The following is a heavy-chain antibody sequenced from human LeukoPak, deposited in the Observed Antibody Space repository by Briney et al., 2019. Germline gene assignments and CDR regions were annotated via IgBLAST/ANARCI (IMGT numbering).Heavy chain of an antibody. CDR3: AKIGHTVTTSRWFDP. Sequence: SETLSLTCAVYGGSFSGYYWSWIRQPPGKGLEWIGEINHSGSTNYNPSLKSRVTISVDTSKNQFSLKLSSVTAADAAVYYCAKIGHTVTTSRWFDPWGQGTLVTVSS. CDR2: INHSGST. J-gene: IGHJ5*02. V-gene: IGHV4-34*01. D-gene: IGHD4-11*01. CDR1: GGSFSGYY.